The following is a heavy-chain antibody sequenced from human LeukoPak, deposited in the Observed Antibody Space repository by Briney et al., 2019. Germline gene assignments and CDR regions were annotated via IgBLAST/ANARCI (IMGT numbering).Heavy chain of an antibody. V-gene: IGHV5-51*01. J-gene: IGHJ4*02. D-gene: IGHD1-26*01. CDR1: GYNFTNYW. CDR2: IYPGDSDT. CDR3: ARRTRVGAHAFDY. Sequence: GESLKISCKGSGYNFTNYWVGWVRQMPGKGLEWMGIIYPGDSDTRYSPSFQGQVTISADKSISTAYLQWSSLKASDTAMYYCARRTRVGAHAFDYWGQGTLVTVSS.